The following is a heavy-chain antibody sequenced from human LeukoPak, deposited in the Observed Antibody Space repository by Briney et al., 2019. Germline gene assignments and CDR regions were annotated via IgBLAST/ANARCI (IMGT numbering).Heavy chain of an antibody. D-gene: IGHD3-22*01. CDR3: ARDYYDSSGYYYSFDY. V-gene: IGHV4-38-2*02. CDR1: GYSISSGYY. J-gene: IGHJ4*02. CDR2: IYHSGST. Sequence: SVTLSLTCTVSGYSISSGYYWGWIRQPPGKGLEWIGSIYHSGSTYYNPSLKSRVTISVDTSKNQFSLKLSSVTAADTAVYYCARDYYDSSGYYYSFDYWGQGTLVTVSS.